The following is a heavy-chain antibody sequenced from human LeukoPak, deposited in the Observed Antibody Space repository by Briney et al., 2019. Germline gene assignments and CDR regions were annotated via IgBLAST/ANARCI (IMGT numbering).Heavy chain of an antibody. CDR3: ASGFTYYYDSSGYRDAFDI. CDR1: GGSISSSGYY. V-gene: IGHV4-39*07. J-gene: IGHJ3*02. Sequence: SETLSLTCTVSGGSISSSGYYWGWIRQPPGKGLEWIGSIYYSGSTYYNPSLKSRVTISVDTSKNQFSLKLSSVTAADTAVYYCASGFTYYYDSSGYRDAFDIWGQGTMVTVSS. D-gene: IGHD3-22*01. CDR2: IYYSGST.